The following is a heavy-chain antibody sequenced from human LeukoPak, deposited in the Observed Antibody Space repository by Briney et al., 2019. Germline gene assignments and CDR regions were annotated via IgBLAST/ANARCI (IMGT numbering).Heavy chain of an antibody. Sequence: PVGSLRLSRAASRFTLSSYEMNWVRQAPGKGLEWVSYISSIGSTIYYAHSVKGRFTISRDNAKNSLYLQMNSLRAEDTAVYYCARPGRYRYNFGYWGQGALVTVSS. J-gene: IGHJ4*02. V-gene: IGHV3-48*03. CDR3: ARPGRYRYNFGY. D-gene: IGHD5-24*01. CDR1: RFTLSSYE. CDR2: ISSIGSTI.